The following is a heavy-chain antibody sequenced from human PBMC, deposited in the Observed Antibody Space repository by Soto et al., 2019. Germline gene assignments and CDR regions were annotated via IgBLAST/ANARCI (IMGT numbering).Heavy chain of an antibody. J-gene: IGHJ4*02. CDR3: ARGVTRTIHGGPIDY. CDR1: GYTFTSYG. V-gene: IGHV1-18*04. D-gene: IGHD1-7*01. Sequence: GASVKVSCKASGYTFTSYGISWVRQAPGQGLEWMGWISAYNGNTNYAQKLQGRVTMTTDTSTSTAYMELRSLRSDDTAVYYCARGVTRTIHGGPIDYWGQGTLVTVSS. CDR2: ISAYNGNT.